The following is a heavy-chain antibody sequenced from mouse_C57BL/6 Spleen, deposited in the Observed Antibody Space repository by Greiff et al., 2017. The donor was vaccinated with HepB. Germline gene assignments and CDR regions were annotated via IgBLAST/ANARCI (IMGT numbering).Heavy chain of an antibody. CDR3: AFITTVVATHYYAMDY. CDR2: INPNYGTT. Sequence: VQLKQSGPELVKPGASVKISCKASGYSFTDYNMNWVKQSNGKSLEWIGVINPNYGTTSYNQKFKGKATLTVDQSSSTAYMQLNSLTSEDSAVYYCAFITTVVATHYYAMDYWGQGTSVTVSS. J-gene: IGHJ4*01. CDR1: GYSFTDYN. D-gene: IGHD1-1*01. V-gene: IGHV1-39*01.